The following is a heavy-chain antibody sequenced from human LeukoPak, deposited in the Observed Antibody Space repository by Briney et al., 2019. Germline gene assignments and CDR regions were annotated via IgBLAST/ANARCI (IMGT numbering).Heavy chain of an antibody. J-gene: IGHJ6*03. D-gene: IGHD1-7*01. CDR2: ISGSGAKT. Sequence: PGGSLRLSCAASGFTFSTYAMNWVRQAPGKGLEWVSAISGSGAKTYYADFVKGRFTISRDNSKNTLYLQMNSLRAEDTAVYYCAKRRGLELLYYYYMDVWGKGTTVTVSS. V-gene: IGHV3-23*01. CDR3: AKRRGLELLYYYYMDV. CDR1: GFTFSTYA.